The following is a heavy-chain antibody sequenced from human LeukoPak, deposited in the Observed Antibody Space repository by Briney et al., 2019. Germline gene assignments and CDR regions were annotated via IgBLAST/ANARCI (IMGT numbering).Heavy chain of an antibody. CDR2: INPSGDST. CDR3: ARHPEGPIPPFLY. CDR1: GYTFTSDS. Sequence: ASVKVSCETPGYTFTSDSMHWERQAPGQGLEWMGIINPSGDSTTYPQKFQGRVTMTRDTSTSTVYMELSSLRSDDTAVYYCARHPEGPIPPFLYRGPGTLVTVSS. D-gene: IGHD2/OR15-2a*01. J-gene: IGHJ4*02. V-gene: IGHV1-46*01.